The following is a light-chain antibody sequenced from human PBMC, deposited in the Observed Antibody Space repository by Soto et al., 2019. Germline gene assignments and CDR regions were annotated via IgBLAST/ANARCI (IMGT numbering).Light chain of an antibody. Sequence: QSVLTQPPSASGTPGQRVTISCSGSSSSIGSNYVNWYQQLPRTAPKVLIYTNNQRPSGVPDRFSGSKSGTSASLAISGLQSEDEAAYYCAAWDGSLNVYVFGTGTKLTVL. CDR2: TNN. V-gene: IGLV1-44*01. CDR1: SSSIGSNY. CDR3: AAWDGSLNVYV. J-gene: IGLJ1*01.